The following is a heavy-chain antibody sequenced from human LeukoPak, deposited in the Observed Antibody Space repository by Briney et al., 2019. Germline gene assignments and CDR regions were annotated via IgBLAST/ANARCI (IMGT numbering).Heavy chain of an antibody. CDR2: IYSGGST. V-gene: IGHV3-66*01. CDR1: GFTVSSNY. J-gene: IGHJ4*02. D-gene: IGHD6-19*01. Sequence: GGSLRLSCAASGFTVSSNYMSWVRQAPGKGLEWVSGIYSGGSTYYADSVKGRFTISRDNSKNTLYLQMNSLRAEDTAVYYCARTDSSSGWYDLDYWGQGTLVTVSS. CDR3: ARTDSSSGWYDLDY.